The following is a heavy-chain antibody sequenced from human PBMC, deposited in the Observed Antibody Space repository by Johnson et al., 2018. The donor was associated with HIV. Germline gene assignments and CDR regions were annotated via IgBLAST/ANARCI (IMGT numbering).Heavy chain of an antibody. CDR1: RFTFSSYV. Sequence: QVQLVESGGGVVQPGRSLRLSCAASRFTFSSYVMHWVHQAPGKGLEWVAVISYDGSNKYYADSVKGRFTISRDNSKNTLYLQMNSLRAEDTAVYYCATEGITMEVDIWGQGTVVPVSS. J-gene: IGHJ3*02. CDR2: ISYDGSNK. V-gene: IGHV3-30-3*01. CDR3: ATEGITMEVDI. D-gene: IGHD3-10*01.